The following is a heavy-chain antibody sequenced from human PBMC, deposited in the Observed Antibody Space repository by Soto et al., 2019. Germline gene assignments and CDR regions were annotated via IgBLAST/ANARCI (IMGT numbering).Heavy chain of an antibody. CDR1: GFASSNAW. D-gene: IGHD3-10*01. CDR2: IKSKGHGGTT. CDR3: TTDSYTTMREVRFDY. J-gene: IGHJ4*01. V-gene: IGHV3-15*07. Sequence: EVQLVESGGGLVKPGGSLRLSCAASGFASSNAWINWVRQAPGKGLEWVGRIKSKGHGGTTDFAAPVRGRFAITRDDSRNMVYMQMNSWNTEDTAVYYCTTDSYTTMREVRFDYWGHGTLVTVSS.